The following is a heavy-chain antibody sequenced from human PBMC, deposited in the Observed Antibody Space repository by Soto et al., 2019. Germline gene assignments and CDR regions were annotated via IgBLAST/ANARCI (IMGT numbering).Heavy chain of an antibody. CDR3: VRDDIGDPNGFDI. D-gene: IGHD2-15*01. CDR1: GFTFSAYG. J-gene: IGHJ3*02. CDR2: IPNDASYK. Sequence: QVQLVESGGGVVQPGRSLRLSCTPSGFTFSAYGMHWVRQAPGKGLEWVAVIPNDASYKYEADSVKGRFTISRDNSKNTVYLQMDSLRVEDTALYYCVRDDIGDPNGFDIWGQGTMVTVSS. V-gene: IGHV3-33*01.